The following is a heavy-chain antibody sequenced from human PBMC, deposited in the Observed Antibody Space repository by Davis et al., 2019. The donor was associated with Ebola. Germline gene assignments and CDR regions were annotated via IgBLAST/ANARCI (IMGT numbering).Heavy chain of an antibody. Sequence: SETLSLTCTVSGGSISSGDYYWSWIRQPPGKGLEWIGEINHSGSTNYNPSLKSRVTISVDTSKNQFSLKLSSVTAADTAVYYCARGPTVTGMDVWGQGTTVTVSS. V-gene: IGHV4-39*07. CDR1: GGSISSGDYY. J-gene: IGHJ6*02. D-gene: IGHD4-17*01. CDR2: INHSGST. CDR3: ARGPTVTGMDV.